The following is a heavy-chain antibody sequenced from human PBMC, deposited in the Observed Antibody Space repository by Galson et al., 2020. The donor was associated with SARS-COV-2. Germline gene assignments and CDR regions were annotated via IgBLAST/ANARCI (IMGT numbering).Heavy chain of an antibody. D-gene: IGHD2-2*01. CDR2: INHRGST. Sequence: SQTLSLTCAVYGGSFKNYYWTWIRQSPGKGLQWIGAINHRGSTNYDPSPQGRVAMSVDTHKNQFSLPRSSVTAADTAVYYGVRGAEERRIIVVGPYYYTYMDVWGGGTAVTVSS. J-gene: IGHJ6*03. V-gene: IGHV4-34*01. CDR3: VRGAEERRIIVVGPYYYTYMDV. CDR1: GGSFKNYY.